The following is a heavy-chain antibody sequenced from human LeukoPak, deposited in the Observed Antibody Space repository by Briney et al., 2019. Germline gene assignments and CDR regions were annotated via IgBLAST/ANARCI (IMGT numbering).Heavy chain of an antibody. CDR2: INPIGGTT. CDR3: ARQQGLQNLNFDY. CDR1: EYTFTSYY. J-gene: IGHJ4*02. D-gene: IGHD4-11*01. V-gene: IGHV1-46*01. Sequence: ASVKAPCKASEYTFTSYYIHWVRQAPGQGLEWMGIINPIGGTTDYAQKFQGRVTLTRDTSTSTVYMELSSLGSDDTAVYYCARQQGLQNLNFDYWGQGTLVTVSS.